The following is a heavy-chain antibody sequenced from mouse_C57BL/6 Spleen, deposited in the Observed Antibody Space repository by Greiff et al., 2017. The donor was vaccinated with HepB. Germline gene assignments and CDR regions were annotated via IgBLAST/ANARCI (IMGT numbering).Heavy chain of an antibody. Sequence: EVQRVESGGGLVKPGGSLKLSCAASGFTFSSYAMSWVRQTPEKRLEWVATISDGGSYTYYPDNVKGRFTISRDNAKNNPYLQMSHLKSEDTAMYYCARDQRYFYVWGTGTTVTVSS. CDR3: ARDQRYFYV. V-gene: IGHV5-4*01. CDR1: GFTFSSYA. J-gene: IGHJ1*03. CDR2: ISDGGSYT.